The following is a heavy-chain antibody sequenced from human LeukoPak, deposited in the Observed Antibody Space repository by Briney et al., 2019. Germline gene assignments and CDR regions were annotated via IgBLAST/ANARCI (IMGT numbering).Heavy chain of an antibody. CDR3: ARDNNYYDSSGYYYWFDP. Sequence: SETLSLTCTVSGXSISSYYGSWIRQTAGKGLEWIGRIYTSGSTNYNPSLKSRVTMSVDTSKNQFSLKLSSVTAADTAVYYCARDNNYYDSSGYYYWFDPWGQGTLVTVSS. V-gene: IGHV4-4*07. CDR1: GXSISSYY. CDR2: IYTSGST. J-gene: IGHJ5*02. D-gene: IGHD3-22*01.